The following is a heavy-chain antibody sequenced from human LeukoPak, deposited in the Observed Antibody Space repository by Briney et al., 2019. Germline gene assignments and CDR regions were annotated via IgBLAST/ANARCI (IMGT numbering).Heavy chain of an antibody. J-gene: IGHJ4*01. V-gene: IGHV3-33*01. CDR1: GFIFSHYG. Sequence: GGTLRLSCVASGFIFSHYGMHWVRQAPGKGLEGVAVIWSDGSNRFYAGSVKGRFTISRDNSQNTVFLQMNSLRAEDTAMYYCARDAQRGFDYSNSLKYWGHGILVTVSS. D-gene: IGHD4-11*01. CDR3: ARDAQRGFDYSNSLKY. CDR2: IWSDGSNR.